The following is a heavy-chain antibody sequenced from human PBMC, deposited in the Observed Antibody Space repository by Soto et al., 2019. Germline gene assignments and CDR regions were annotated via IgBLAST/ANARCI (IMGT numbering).Heavy chain of an antibody. J-gene: IGHJ4*02. CDR3: ARHPPVGPKD. Sequence: PGGSLRLSCAASGFTFSSYSMNWVRQAPGKGLEWVSYIDSSSTIYYADSVKGRFTISRDNAKNSLYLQMNSLRDEDTAVYYCARHPPVGPKDWGQGTLVTVSS. V-gene: IGHV3-48*02. D-gene: IGHD1-26*01. CDR2: IDSSSTI. CDR1: GFTFSSYS.